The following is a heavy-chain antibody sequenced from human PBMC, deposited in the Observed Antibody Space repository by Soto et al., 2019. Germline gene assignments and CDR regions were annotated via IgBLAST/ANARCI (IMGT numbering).Heavy chain of an antibody. CDR3: VKDDPRTCV. Sequence: GGSLRLSCAASEVTFSSYPMTWVRQAPGKGLEWVSSISGSGGYTPYADSVKGRFTISRDNSKNMLYLQMNSLRAEDTAVYYCVKDDPRTCVWGQGTTVTVSS. V-gene: IGHV3-23*01. CDR2: ISGSGGYT. CDR1: EVTFSSYP. J-gene: IGHJ6*02.